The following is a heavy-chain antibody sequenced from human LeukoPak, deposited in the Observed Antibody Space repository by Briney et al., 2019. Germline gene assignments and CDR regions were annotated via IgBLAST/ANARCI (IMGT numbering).Heavy chain of an antibody. CDR1: GFTFNNAW. CDR2: IKSQTDGSTT. J-gene: IGHJ5*02. Sequence: PGGSLRLSCAASGFTFNNAWKTWVRQAPGKGLEWVGRIKSQTDGSTTHYAAPVNDQFSISRTDSNNTLFLHMNSLKTEDTAVYYCTVTTRHYDSIGYSESWGQGNLVTVSS. V-gene: IGHV3-15*01. D-gene: IGHD3-22*01. CDR3: TVTTRHYDSIGYSES.